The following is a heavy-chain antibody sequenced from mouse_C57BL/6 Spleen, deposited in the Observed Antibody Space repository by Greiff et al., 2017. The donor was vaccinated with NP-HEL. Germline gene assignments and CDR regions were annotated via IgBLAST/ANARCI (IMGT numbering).Heavy chain of an antibody. CDR3: ARYGYDYDFDWLAY. D-gene: IGHD2-4*01. CDR2: IYPGSGST. J-gene: IGHJ3*01. Sequence: QVQLQQPGAELVKPGASVKLSCKASGYTFTSYWITWVKQRPGQGLEWIGDIYPGSGSTNYNEKFKSKATLTVDTSSSTAYMQLSSLTSEDSAVYYCARYGYDYDFDWLAYWGQGTLVTVSA. V-gene: IGHV1-55*01. CDR1: GYTFTSYW.